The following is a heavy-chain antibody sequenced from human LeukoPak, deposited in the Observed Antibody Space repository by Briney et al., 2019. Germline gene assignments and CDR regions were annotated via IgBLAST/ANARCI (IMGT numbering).Heavy chain of an antibody. D-gene: IGHD3-22*01. CDR1: GGSISSHY. V-gene: IGHV4-4*07. Sequence: PSETLSLTCTVSGGSISSHYWSWIRQPAGKGLEWIGRIYTSGSTNYNPSLKSRVTMSVDTSKNQFSLKLSSVTAADTAVYYCARGWSSGYYPYFDYWGQGTLVTVSS. CDR2: IYTSGST. J-gene: IGHJ4*02. CDR3: ARGWSSGYYPYFDY.